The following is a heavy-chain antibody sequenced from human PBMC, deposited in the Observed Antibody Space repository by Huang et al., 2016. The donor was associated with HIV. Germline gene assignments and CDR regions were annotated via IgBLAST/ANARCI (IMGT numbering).Heavy chain of an antibody. CDR3: ARAGGFEI. V-gene: IGHV3-74*01. CDR2: IKMDGRTT. CDR1: GFKFSNYW. D-gene: IGHD2-15*01. Sequence: EEHLVESGGGLVQPGGSLRLSCEAFGFKFSNYWMPWVRQAPGKGLMWGSSIKMDGRTTDYADSVKGRFTISRDNAKNTLYLQMSSLTAEDTAIYYCARAGGFEIWGQGTVVTVSS. J-gene: IGHJ3*02.